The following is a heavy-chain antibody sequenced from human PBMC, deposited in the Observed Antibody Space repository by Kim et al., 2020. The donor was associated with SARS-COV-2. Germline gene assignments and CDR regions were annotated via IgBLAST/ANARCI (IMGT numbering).Heavy chain of an antibody. D-gene: IGHD3-16*01. CDR2: IYYSGST. CDR1: GGSISSSSYY. Sequence: SETLSLTCTVSGGSISSSSYYWGWIRQPPGKGLEWSGSIYYSGSTYSNPSLKSRVTISVDTSKNQFSLKLSSVTATDTAVYYCARDQDYVWGTPGGAF. CDR3: ARDQDYVWGTPGGAF. J-gene: IGHJ3*01. V-gene: IGHV4-39*07.